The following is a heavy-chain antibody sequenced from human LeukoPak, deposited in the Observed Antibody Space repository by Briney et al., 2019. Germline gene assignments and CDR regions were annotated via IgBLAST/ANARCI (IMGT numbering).Heavy chain of an antibody. V-gene: IGHV3-30*02. Sequence: GGSLRLSCAASGFTFSSYGIHWVRQAPGKGLEWVAFIRYDGTNKYYADSVKGRFTISRDNSKNTLYLQMNSLRAEDTAVYYCAKERRTYFYDTSGYPIDYWGQGTLVTVSS. CDR3: AKERRTYFYDTSGYPIDY. D-gene: IGHD3-22*01. CDR1: GFTFSSYG. J-gene: IGHJ4*02. CDR2: IRYDGTNK.